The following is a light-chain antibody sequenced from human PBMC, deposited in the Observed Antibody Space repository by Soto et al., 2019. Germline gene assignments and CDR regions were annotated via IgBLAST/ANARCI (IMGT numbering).Light chain of an antibody. CDR1: SSDVGGYNY. CDR2: EVS. CDR3: RSYTCSRSRYVV. J-gene: IGLJ2*01. Sequence: QSALTQPASVSGSPGQSITISCTGTSSDVGGYNYVSWYQQHPGTAPKLLIYEVSNRPSGVSNRFSGSKSGTTASLAISGLQAEDEADYYCRSYTCSRSRYVVFGGGTKVTVL. V-gene: IGLV2-14*01.